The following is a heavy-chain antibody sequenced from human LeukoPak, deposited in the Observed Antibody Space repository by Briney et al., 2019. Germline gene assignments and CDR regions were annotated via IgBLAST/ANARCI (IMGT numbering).Heavy chain of an antibody. CDR2: INPNSGGT. Sequence: EASVKVSCKASGYTFTDYFIHWVRQPPGQGLEWMGWINPNSGGTNYAQNFQGRVTVTRDTSISTAYMELSSLRSDDTAVYHCARGGDMDVWGKGTTVTVSS. V-gene: IGHV1-2*02. CDR1: GYTFTDYF. J-gene: IGHJ6*03. D-gene: IGHD3-10*01. CDR3: ARGGDMDV.